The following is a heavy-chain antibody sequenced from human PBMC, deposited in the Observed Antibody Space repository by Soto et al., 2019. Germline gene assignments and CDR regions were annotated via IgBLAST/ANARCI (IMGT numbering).Heavy chain of an antibody. CDR3: AADGRGYYGMDV. CDR1: GFTFTSSA. J-gene: IGHJ6*02. CDR2: IVVGSGNT. D-gene: IGHD1-26*01. V-gene: IGHV1-58*01. Sequence: QMQLVQSGPEVKKPGTSVKVSCKASGFTFTSSAVQWVRQARGQRLEWIGWIVVGSGNTNYAQKFQERVTITRDMSTSTAYMELSSLRSEDTAVYYCAADGRGYYGMDVWGQGTTVTVSS.